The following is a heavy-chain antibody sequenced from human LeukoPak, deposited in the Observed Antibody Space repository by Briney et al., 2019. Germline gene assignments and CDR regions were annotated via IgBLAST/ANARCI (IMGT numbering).Heavy chain of an antibody. CDR1: GFTFSSYD. Sequence: GGSLRLSCAASGFTFSSYDMHWVRQATGKGLEWVSAIGTAGDTYYPGSVKGRFTISRENAKNSLYLQMNSLRAGDTAVYYCARGGSSSVYYYYGMDVWRQGTTVTVS. CDR2: IGTAGDT. CDR3: ARGGSSSVYYYYGMDV. V-gene: IGHV3-13*01. J-gene: IGHJ6*02. D-gene: IGHD6-13*01.